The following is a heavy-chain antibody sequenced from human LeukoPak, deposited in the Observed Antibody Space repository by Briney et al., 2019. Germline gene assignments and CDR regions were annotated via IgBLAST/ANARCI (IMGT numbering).Heavy chain of an antibody. D-gene: IGHD5-18*01. CDR1: GFTFTSSA. Sequence: VASVKVSCKASGFTFTSSAMQWVRQARGQRLEWIGWIVVGSGNTNYAQKFQERVTITRDMSTSTAYMELSSLRSEDTAVYYCAATLSSGYSYGSPGTLDYWGQGTLVTVSS. J-gene: IGHJ4*02. CDR3: AATLSSGYSYGSPGTLDY. CDR2: IVVGSGNT. V-gene: IGHV1-58*02.